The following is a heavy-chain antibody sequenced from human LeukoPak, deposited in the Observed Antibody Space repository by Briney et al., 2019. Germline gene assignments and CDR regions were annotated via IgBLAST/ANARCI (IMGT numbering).Heavy chain of an antibody. D-gene: IGHD2-21*01. CDR3: ATTDKNRYYINV. Sequence: SETLSLTCTVSGNSINIYSWNWIRRSPEKGLEWIAYMYYSGTTNYNPSLENRAAISLDLSRHQFSLRLSSVTAADTAVYFCATTDKNRYYINVWGPGTTVIVSS. J-gene: IGHJ6*01. CDR1: GNSINIYS. V-gene: IGHV4-59*12. CDR2: MYYSGTT.